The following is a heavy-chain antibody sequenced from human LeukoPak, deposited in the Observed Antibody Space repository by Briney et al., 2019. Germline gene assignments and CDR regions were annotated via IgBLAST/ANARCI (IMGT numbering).Heavy chain of an antibody. Sequence: GGTLRLSCAASGFTFSSYGMHWVRQAPGKGLEWVAFIRYDGSNKYYAASVKGRFTISRDNSKNTLYLQMNSLSAEDTAVYYCAKDQWDSYGPRFDYWGQGTLVTVSS. CDR2: IRYDGSNK. CDR1: GFTFSSYG. V-gene: IGHV3-30*02. J-gene: IGHJ4*02. D-gene: IGHD5-18*01. CDR3: AKDQWDSYGPRFDY.